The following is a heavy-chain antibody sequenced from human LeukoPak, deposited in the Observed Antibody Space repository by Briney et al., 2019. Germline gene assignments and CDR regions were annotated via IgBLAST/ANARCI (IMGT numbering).Heavy chain of an antibody. CDR1: GGSISSYY. CDR2: IYYSGST. J-gene: IGHJ6*02. CDR3: ARGVDYDNNYFQYGMDV. D-gene: IGHD3-9*01. V-gene: IGHV4-59*01. Sequence: SETLSLTCTVSGGSISSYYWSWIRQPPGKGLEWIGYIYYSGSTNYKPSLKSRVTISVDTSKNQFSLKLNSVTAADTAVYYCARGVDYDNNYFQYGMDVWGRGTTVTVFS.